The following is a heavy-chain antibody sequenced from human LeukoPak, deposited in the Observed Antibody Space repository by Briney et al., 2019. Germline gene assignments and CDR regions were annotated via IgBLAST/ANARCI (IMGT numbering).Heavy chain of an antibody. CDR3: AREGVDTAMVMDY. Sequence: ASVKVSCKASGYTFTGYYMHWVRQAPGQGPEWIRWINPNSGGTNYAQKFQGRVTMTRDTSISTAYMELSRLRSDDTAVYYCAREGVDTAMVMDYWGQGTLVTVSS. J-gene: IGHJ4*02. CDR1: GYTFTGYY. D-gene: IGHD5-18*01. V-gene: IGHV1-2*02. CDR2: INPNSGGT.